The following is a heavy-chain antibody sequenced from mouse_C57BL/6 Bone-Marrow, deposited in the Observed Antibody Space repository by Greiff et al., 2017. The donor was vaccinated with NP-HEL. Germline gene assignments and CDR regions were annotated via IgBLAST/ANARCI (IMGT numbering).Heavy chain of an antibody. CDR2: LDPSDRYT. V-gene: IGHV1-69*01. J-gene: IGHJ3*01. CDR1: GYTFTSSW. D-gene: IGHD1-1*01. Sequence: VQLQQPGAELVMPGASVTLSCKASGYTFTSSWMHWVKQRPGQGLEWIGELDPSDRYTNYNQKLQGKSTLTVDKSSSTAYMQLSSPTSEDSAVYYCAREYYGSSFFAYWGQGTLVTVSA. CDR3: AREYYGSSFFAY.